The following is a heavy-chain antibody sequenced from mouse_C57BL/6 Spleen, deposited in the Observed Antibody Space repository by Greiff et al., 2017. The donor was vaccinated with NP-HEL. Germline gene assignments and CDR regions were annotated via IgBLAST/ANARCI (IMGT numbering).Heavy chain of an antibody. J-gene: IGHJ2*01. V-gene: IGHV1-72*01. CDR3: ARKGWITTVVARGYFDY. CDR1: GYTFTSYW. D-gene: IGHD1-1*01. CDR2: IDPNSGGP. Sequence: QVQLQQPGAELVKPGASVKLSCKASGYTFTSYWMHWVKQRPGRGLEWIGRIDPNSGGPKYNEKFKSKATLTVDKPSSTAYMQRSSLTSEDSAVYYCARKGWITTVVARGYFDYWGQGTTLTVSS.